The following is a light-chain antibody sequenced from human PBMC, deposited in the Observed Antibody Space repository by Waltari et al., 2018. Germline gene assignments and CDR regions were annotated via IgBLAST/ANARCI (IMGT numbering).Light chain of an antibody. CDR3: QSYDSSLTGSWV. V-gene: IGLV1-40*01. CDR1: GSTIGAGFD. Sequence: SVLTQPPSVSGAPGQRVTLSRTGSGSTIGAGFDVHWYQQLPGTAPKLLVYGNNSRPSGVPDRFSASKSGTSASLAITGLQAEDEADYYCQSYDSSLTGSWVFGGGTKLTVL. J-gene: IGLJ3*02. CDR2: GNN.